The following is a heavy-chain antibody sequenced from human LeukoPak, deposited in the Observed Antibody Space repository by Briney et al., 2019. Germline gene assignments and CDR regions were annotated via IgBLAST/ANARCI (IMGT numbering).Heavy chain of an antibody. V-gene: IGHV3-30-3*01. CDR2: ISYDGSNK. CDR1: GFTFSSYA. J-gene: IGHJ4*02. Sequence: GGSLRLSCAASGFTFSSYAMHWVRQAPGKGLEWVAVISYDGSNKYYADSVKGRFTISRDNSKNTLYLQMNSLKAEDTAVYYCAREITFGGVIVSYYFDYWGQGTLVTVSS. CDR3: AREITFGGVIVSYYFDY. D-gene: IGHD3-16*02.